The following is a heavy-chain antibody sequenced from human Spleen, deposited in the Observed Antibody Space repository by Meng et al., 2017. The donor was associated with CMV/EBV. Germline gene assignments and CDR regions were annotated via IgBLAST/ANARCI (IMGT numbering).Heavy chain of an antibody. CDR3: AVEGVQSPFDF. J-gene: IGHJ4*02. Sequence: SVKVSCKASGDTFSSYTLSWVRQAPGQGLEWMGRIIPVVGITHYAQKFQARVTITADKSTSTAYMELSSLTSGDTAIYYCAVEGVQSPFDFWGQGTLVTVSS. CDR2: IIPVVGIT. D-gene: IGHD1-1*01. V-gene: IGHV1-69*02. CDR1: GDTFSSYT.